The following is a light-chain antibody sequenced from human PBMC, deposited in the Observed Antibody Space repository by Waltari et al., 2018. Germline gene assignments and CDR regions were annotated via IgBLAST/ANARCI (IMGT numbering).Light chain of an antibody. CDR2: GAS. V-gene: IGKV3-15*01. Sequence: EIVMTQAPVTLSVSPGERATLFCRASQSVSSNLAWYQQKPGRGPRLLIYGASIRATGIPARFTGSGSGTEFTLTISRLQSEDFAVYYCQQYLGFPRTFGQGTKLEIK. CDR3: QQYLGFPRT. CDR1: QSVSSN. J-gene: IGKJ2*01.